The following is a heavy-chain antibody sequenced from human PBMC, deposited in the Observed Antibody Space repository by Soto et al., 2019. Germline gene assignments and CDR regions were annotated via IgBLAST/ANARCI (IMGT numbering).Heavy chain of an antibody. CDR1: GYTFTSYG. CDR3: VRRHVSATGIDWFDP. Sequence: GASVKVSCKASGYTFTSYGIHWVRQAPGQRLEWMGWINAANGDTKYSPKFQGRVTITRDTSASTAYMELSSVRSEDTAVYYCVRRHVSATGIDWFDPWGQGTLVTVSS. D-gene: IGHD6-13*01. V-gene: IGHV1-3*01. J-gene: IGHJ5*02. CDR2: INAANGDT.